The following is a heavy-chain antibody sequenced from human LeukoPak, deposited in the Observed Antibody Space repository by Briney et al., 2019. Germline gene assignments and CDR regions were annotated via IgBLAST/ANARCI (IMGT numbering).Heavy chain of an antibody. D-gene: IGHD3-22*01. J-gene: IGHJ6*03. CDR2: ISAYNGNT. V-gene: IGHV1-18*01. Sequence: EASVTVSCTASGYTFTSYGISWVRQAPGQGLEWMGWISAYNGNTNYAQKLQGRVTMTTDTSTSTAYMELRSLRSDDTAVYYCARARGYYDSSGYYSRYYYYYMDVWGKGTTVTVSS. CDR1: GYTFTSYG. CDR3: ARARGYYDSSGYYSRYYYYYMDV.